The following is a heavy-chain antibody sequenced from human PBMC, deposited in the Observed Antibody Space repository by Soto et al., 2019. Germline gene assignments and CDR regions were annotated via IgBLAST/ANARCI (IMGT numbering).Heavy chain of an antibody. V-gene: IGHV1-69*10. CDR2: IIPILGIA. D-gene: IGHD5-18*01. CDR1: GYTFTSYG. Sequence: GASVKVSCKASGYTFTSYGISWVRQAPGQGLEWMGWIIPILGIANYAQKFQGRVTITADKSTSTAYMELSSLRSEDTAVYYCARVDTAMVYYYGMDVWGQGTTVTVSS. CDR3: ARVDTAMVYYYGMDV. J-gene: IGHJ6*02.